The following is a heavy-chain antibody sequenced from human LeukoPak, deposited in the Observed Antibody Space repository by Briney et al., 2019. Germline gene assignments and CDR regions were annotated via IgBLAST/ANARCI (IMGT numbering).Heavy chain of an antibody. CDR1: GYTFTSYG. Sequence: ASVKVSCKASGYTFTSYGISWVRQAPGQGLEWMGWISAYNGNTNYAQKLQGRVTMTTDTSTSTAYMELRSLRSDDTAVYYCARGVTYYYYYYYMDVWGKGTTVTVSS. J-gene: IGHJ6*03. V-gene: IGHV1-18*01. CDR2: ISAYNGNT. CDR3: ARGVTYYYYYYYMDV.